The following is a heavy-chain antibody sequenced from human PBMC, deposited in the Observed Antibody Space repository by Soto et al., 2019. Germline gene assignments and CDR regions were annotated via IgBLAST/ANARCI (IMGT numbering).Heavy chain of an antibody. Sequence: QLQLQESGPGLVKPSETLSLTCTVSGGSISSSSYYWGWIRQPPGKGLEWIGSIYYSGSTYYNPSLKSRVPIAVDTSKNQFSLKLSSVTAADTAVYYCRIVVVINFDYWGQGTLVTVSS. CDR3: RIVVVINFDY. CDR1: GGSISSSSYY. J-gene: IGHJ4*02. D-gene: IGHD3-22*01. CDR2: IYYSGST. V-gene: IGHV4-39*01.